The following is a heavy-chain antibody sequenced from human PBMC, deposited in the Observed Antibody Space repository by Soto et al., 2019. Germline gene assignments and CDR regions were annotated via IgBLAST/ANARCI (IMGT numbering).Heavy chain of an antibody. CDR3: ARSSGGNFGIIIEGTNWFAP. CDR2: IHPHGGST. CDR1: RDTFTSYY. D-gene: IGHD1-26*01. Sequence: ASVKVSCKAPRDTFTSYYINWVRQAPGQGLEWMGVIHPHGGSTAYAQKFKGRVTLTRDTSASTVYMEVSSLTSEDTAMYYCARSSGGNFGIIIEGTNWFAPWGQGTLVTV. J-gene: IGHJ5*02. V-gene: IGHV1-46*01.